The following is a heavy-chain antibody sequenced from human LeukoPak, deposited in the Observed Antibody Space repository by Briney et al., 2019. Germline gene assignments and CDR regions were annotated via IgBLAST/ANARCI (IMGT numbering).Heavy chain of an antibody. D-gene: IGHD6-13*01. CDR1: GGTFSSYA. CDR2: IIPIFGTA. CDR3: ARDGAAAGTY. V-gene: IGHV1-69*05. J-gene: IGHJ4*02. Sequence: TVKVSCKASGGTFSSYAISWVRQAPGQGLEWMGRIIPIFGTANYAQKFQGRVTITTDESTSTAYMELSSLRSEDTAVYYCARDGAAAGTYWGQGTLVTVSS.